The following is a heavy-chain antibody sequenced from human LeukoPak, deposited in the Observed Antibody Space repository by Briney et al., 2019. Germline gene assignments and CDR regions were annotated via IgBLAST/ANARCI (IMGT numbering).Heavy chain of an antibody. CDR1: GFTFDDYA. Sequence: GRSLRLSCAASGFTFDDYAMHWVRQAPGKGLEWVSAISWDSGTIGYADSVKGRFTISRDNAKNSLYLQMNSLRAEDMALYYCAKDKSTIAVAGIDYWGQGTLVTVSS. J-gene: IGHJ4*02. V-gene: IGHV3-9*03. D-gene: IGHD6-19*01. CDR3: AKDKSTIAVAGIDY. CDR2: ISWDSGTI.